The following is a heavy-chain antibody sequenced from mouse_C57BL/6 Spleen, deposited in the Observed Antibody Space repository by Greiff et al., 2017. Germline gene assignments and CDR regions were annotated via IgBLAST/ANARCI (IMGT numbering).Heavy chain of an antibody. CDR2: INPSSGYT. D-gene: IGHD2-4*01. CDR3: ASIYYDSIDD. J-gene: IGHJ2*01. CDR1: GYTFTSYT. V-gene: IGHV1-4*01. Sequence: QVQLQQSGAELARPGASVKMSCKASGYTFTSYTMHWVKQRPGQGLEWIGYINPSSGYTKYNQKFKDKATLTADKSSSTAYMQLSSLTSEDSAVYYCASIYYDSIDDWGQGTTLTVSS.